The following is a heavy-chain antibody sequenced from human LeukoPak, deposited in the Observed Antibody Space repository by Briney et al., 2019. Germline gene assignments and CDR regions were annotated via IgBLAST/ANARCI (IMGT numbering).Heavy chain of an antibody. J-gene: IGHJ5*02. CDR2: IYTSGST. CDR1: GGSISSYY. V-gene: IGHV4-4*07. D-gene: IGHD4-17*01. CDR3: ARDLDYGDYVDWFDP. Sequence: PSETLSLTCTVSGGSISSYYWSWIRQPAGKGLEWIGRIYTSGSTNYNPSLKSRVTMSVDTSKNQFSLKLSSVTAAGTAVYYCARDLDYGDYVDWFDPWGQGTLVTVSS.